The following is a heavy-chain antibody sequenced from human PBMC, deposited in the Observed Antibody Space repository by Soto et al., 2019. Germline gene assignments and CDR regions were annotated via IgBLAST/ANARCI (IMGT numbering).Heavy chain of an antibody. CDR1: GFTFSSYW. J-gene: IGHJ4*02. CDR2: IKQDGSEK. V-gene: IGHV3-7*03. D-gene: IGHD6-13*01. Sequence: EVQLVESGGGLVQPGGSLRLFCAASGFTFSSYWMSWVRQAPGKGLEWVANIKQDGSEKYYVDSVKGRFTISRDNAKNSLYLQMNSLRAEDTAVYFCARDQAAQVIDYWGQGTLVTVSS. CDR3: ARDQAAQVIDY.